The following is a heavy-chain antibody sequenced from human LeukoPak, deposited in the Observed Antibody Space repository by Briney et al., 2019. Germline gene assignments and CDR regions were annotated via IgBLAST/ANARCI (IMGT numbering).Heavy chain of an antibody. J-gene: IGHJ5*02. V-gene: IGHV3-7*05. CDR3: ARENVDYDFWSGYPNWFDP. Sequence: GGSLRLSCAASGFTFSSYWMSWVRQAPGKGLEWVANIRQDGSEKYYVDSVKGRFTISRDNAKKSLYLQMNSLRAEDTAVYYCARENVDYDFWSGYPNWFDPWGQGTLVTVSS. CDR2: IRQDGSEK. D-gene: IGHD3-3*01. CDR1: GFTFSSYW.